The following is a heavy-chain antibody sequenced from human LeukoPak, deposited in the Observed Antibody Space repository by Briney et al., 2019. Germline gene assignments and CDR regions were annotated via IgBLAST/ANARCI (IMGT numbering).Heavy chain of an antibody. CDR3: ARSRYNGNWGLLDY. CDR2: IYPGDSDT. V-gene: IGHV5-51*01. Sequence: GASLNVSWKGSGYSFTSYWIGWVRQMPGKGLEWMGIIYPGDSDTRYSPSFQGQVTISADKSISTAYLQWSSLKASDTAMYYCARSRYNGNWGLLDYWGQGTLVTVSS. CDR1: GYSFTSYW. D-gene: IGHD1-7*01. J-gene: IGHJ4*02.